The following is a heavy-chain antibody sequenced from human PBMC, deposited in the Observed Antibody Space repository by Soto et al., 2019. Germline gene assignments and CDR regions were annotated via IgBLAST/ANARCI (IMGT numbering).Heavy chain of an antibody. D-gene: IGHD4-17*01. V-gene: IGHV3-30-3*01. CDR3: AREVVDADYSYFDL. CDR1: GFTFSSYA. Sequence: QVQLVESGGGVVQPGRSLRLSCAASGFTFSSYAMHWVRQAPGKGLEWVAAISYGGSNKYYADSVKGRFTISRDNSNNTLYLQMNSLSPEATAVYYCAREVVDADYSYFDLWGRGTLVTVSS. CDR2: ISYGGSNK. J-gene: IGHJ2*01.